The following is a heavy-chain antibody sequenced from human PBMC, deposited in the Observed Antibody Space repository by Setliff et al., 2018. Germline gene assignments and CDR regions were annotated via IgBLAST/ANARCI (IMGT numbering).Heavy chain of an antibody. CDR1: GFTFSTYT. CDR3: ARGHTSMAP. Sequence: SGGSLRLSCAASGFTFSTYTINWVRQAPGKGLEWVSTISSRSSHIYYADSVKGRFTISRDNAKNSLFLQMNSLTAEDTAVYYCARGHTSMAPWGQGTLVTVSS. V-gene: IGHV3-21*04. J-gene: IGHJ5*02. CDR2: ISSRSSHI. D-gene: IGHD5-18*01.